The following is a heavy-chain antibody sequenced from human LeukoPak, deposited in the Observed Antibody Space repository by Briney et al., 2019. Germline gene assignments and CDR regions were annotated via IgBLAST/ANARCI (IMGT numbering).Heavy chain of an antibody. D-gene: IGHD2-2*02. CDR3: ARLPAAIPRWFDL. J-gene: IGHJ5*02. V-gene: IGHV4-39*01. CDR2: TYHSGNT. CDR1: GGSITSNTYY. Sequence: SETLSLTCTVSGGSITSNTYYWGWIRQPPGKGLEWLGHTYHSGNTYYKSSLKSRVNISADTSRNQFSLKLSSVTAADTAVYYCARLPAAIPRWFDLWGQGTLATVSA.